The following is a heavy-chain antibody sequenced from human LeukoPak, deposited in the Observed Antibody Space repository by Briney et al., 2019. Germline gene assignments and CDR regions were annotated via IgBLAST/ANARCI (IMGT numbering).Heavy chain of an antibody. CDR2: ISGSAGST. J-gene: IGHJ4*02. Sequence: GGSLRLSCAASGFSFSTYAMNWVRQAPGKGLEWVSSISGSAGSTYYADSVKGRFTISRDNSKNTLSLQMNSLRADDTAVYYCARGSSSVTLPGDWGQGTLVTVSS. CDR1: GFSFSTYA. V-gene: IGHV3-23*01. D-gene: IGHD2-2*01. CDR3: ARGSSSVTLPGD.